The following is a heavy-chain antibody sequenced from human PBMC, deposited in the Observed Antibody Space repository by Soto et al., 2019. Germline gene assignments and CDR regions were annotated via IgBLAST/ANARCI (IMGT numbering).Heavy chain of an antibody. V-gene: IGHV3-30-3*01. J-gene: IGHJ6*02. CDR1: GFSFSYYA. CDR2: MSHDGSSK. Sequence: QMQLVESGGGVVQPGRSLRLSCAASGFSFSYYAMHWVRQAPGKGLEWVAVMSHDGSSKHYADSAKGRFTISRDNSKNTLYLQMNSLRAEDTAVYYCARVDRTVTTYYYYGMDVWGQGTTVTVSS. CDR3: ARVDRTVTTYYYYGMDV. D-gene: IGHD4-4*01.